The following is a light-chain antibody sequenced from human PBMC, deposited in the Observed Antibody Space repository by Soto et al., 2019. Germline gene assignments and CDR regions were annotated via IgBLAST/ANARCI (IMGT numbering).Light chain of an antibody. V-gene: IGKV3-11*01. CDR1: QSVRIY. CDR2: DAS. Sequence: IVLTQSPATLSLSPGERATLSCRASQSVRIYLNWYQQKSGQAPRLLIYDASHRAPGTPTMFSGSGSGTDCTLTISTLEPEDSAVYYCQQRTDWLWTFGQGTKVEIK. J-gene: IGKJ1*01. CDR3: QQRTDWLWT.